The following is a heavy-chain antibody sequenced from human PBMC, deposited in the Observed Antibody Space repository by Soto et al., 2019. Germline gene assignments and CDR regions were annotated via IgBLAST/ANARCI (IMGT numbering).Heavy chain of an antibody. D-gene: IGHD6-13*01. V-gene: IGHV1-69*13. CDR3: ARSFSSSWSGSFDY. CDR2: IIPIFGTA. J-gene: IGHJ4*02. Sequence: ASVKVSCKASGGTFSSYAISWVRQAPGQGLEWMGGIIPIFGTANYAQKFQGRVTITADESTSTAYMELSSLRSEDTAVYYCARSFSSSWSGSFDYRRQGPLVPVSS. CDR1: GGTFSSYA.